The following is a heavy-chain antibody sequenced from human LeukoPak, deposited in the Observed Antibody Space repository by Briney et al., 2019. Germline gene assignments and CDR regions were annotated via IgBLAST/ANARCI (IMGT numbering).Heavy chain of an antibody. CDR3: AREREGSWKPDY. V-gene: IGHV1-18*04. D-gene: IGHD6-13*01. CDR2: ISAYNGNT. Sequence: ASVKVSCKASGYTFTGYYMHWVRQAPGQGLEWMGWISAYNGNTNYAQKLQGRVTMTTDASTSTAYMELRSLRSDDTAVYYCAREREGSWKPDYWGQGTLVTVSS. J-gene: IGHJ4*02. CDR1: GYTFTGYY.